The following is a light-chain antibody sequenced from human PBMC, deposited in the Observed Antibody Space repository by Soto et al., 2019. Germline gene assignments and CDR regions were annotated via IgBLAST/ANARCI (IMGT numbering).Light chain of an antibody. Sequence: QSVLTQPASVSGSPGQSITISCTGTSSDVGGYNYVSWYQQHPGKAPKLMIYDVSNRPSGVSNRFSGSKSGNAASLTISGLPADEAADYYCSSYRSSSTLYVFGAGTKLTVL. CDR2: DVS. CDR1: SSDVGGYNY. J-gene: IGLJ1*01. CDR3: SSYRSSSTLYV. V-gene: IGLV2-14*01.